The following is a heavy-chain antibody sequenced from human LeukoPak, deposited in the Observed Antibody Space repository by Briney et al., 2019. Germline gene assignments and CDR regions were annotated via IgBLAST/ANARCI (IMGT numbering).Heavy chain of an antibody. J-gene: IGHJ4*02. CDR2: ISSSSSYI. D-gene: IGHD3-3*01. CDR1: GFTFSSYS. CDR3: ARDINYDFWSGYISTLDNDY. V-gene: IGHV3-21*01. Sequence: GGSLRLSCAASGFTFSSYSMNWVRQAPGRGLEWVSSISSSSSYIYYADSVEGRFTISRDKAKNSLYLQMNSLRAEDTAVYYCARDINYDFWSGYISTLDNDYWGQGTLVTVSS.